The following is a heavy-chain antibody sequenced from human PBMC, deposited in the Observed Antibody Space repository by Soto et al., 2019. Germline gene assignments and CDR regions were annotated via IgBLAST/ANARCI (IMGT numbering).Heavy chain of an antibody. CDR2: INPNSGGT. V-gene: IGHV1-2*04. J-gene: IGHJ4*02. D-gene: IGHD3-3*01. Sequence: ASVKVSCKASGGTFSSYAISWVRKAPGQGPEWMGWINPNSGGTNYAQKFQGWVTMTRDTSISTAYMELSRLRSDDTAVYYCARGDFWSGSHTFDYWGQGTLVTVSS. CDR1: GGTFSSYA. CDR3: ARGDFWSGSHTFDY.